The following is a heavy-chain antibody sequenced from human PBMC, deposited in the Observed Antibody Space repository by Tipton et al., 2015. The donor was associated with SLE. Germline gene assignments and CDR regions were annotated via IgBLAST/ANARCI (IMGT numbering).Heavy chain of an antibody. CDR2: IFYSGST. J-gene: IGHJ4*02. CDR1: GGSINSDDFC. V-gene: IGHV4-30-4*08. D-gene: IGHD1-26*01. CDR3: ARKAKGGFDY. Sequence: TLSLTCSISGGSINSDDFCWSWLRQYPGKGLEWIGYIFYSGSTNYNPSLKSRVTISVDTSKNQFSLRLSSVTAADTAVYYCARKAKGGFDYWGQGTLVTVSS.